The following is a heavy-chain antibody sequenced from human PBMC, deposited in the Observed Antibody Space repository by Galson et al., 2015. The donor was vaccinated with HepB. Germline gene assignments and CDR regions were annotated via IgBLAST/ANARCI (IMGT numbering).Heavy chain of an antibody. CDR1: GFTFSSYS. CDR3: ARDHPKTTVTTWVYYYYGMDV. J-gene: IGHJ6*02. Sequence: SLRLSCAASGFTFSSYSMNWVRQAPGKGLERVSYISSSSSTIYYADSVKGRFTISRDNAKNSLYLQMNSLRDEDTAVYYCARDHPKTTVTTWVYYYYGMDVWGQGTTVTVSS. D-gene: IGHD4-17*01. V-gene: IGHV3-48*02. CDR2: ISSSSSTI.